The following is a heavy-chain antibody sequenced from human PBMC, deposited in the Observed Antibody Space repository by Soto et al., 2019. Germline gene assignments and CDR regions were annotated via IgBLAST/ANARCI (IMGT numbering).Heavy chain of an antibody. V-gene: IGHV1-69*13. J-gene: IGHJ4*02. Sequence: SVKVSCKASGGTLSSYSISWVRHAPGQGFEWMGGIVPIFGPPDYAQKFQGRVTITADESMSTAYLEVSSLTSEDTAVYYCATMPYTWTDQHSPYWGPGTQVTVSS. CDR1: GGTLSSYS. D-gene: IGHD1-1*01. CDR2: IVPIFGPP. CDR3: ATMPYTWTDQHSPY.